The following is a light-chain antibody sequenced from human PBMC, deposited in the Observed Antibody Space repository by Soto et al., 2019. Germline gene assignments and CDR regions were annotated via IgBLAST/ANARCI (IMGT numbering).Light chain of an antibody. CDR1: SSDVGGYNY. J-gene: IGLJ1*01. CDR3: SSYTRSSTRV. CDR2: EVS. Sequence: QSALTQPASVSGSPGQSITISCTGTSSDVGGYNYVSWYQHHPGKAPELMIFEVSNRPSGVSHRFSGSKSGNTASLTISGLQTEDEGDYYCSSYTRSSTRVLGTGTKVTVL. V-gene: IGLV2-14*01.